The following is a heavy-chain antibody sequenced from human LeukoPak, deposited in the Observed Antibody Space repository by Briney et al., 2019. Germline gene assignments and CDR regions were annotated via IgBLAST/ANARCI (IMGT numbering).Heavy chain of an antibody. CDR1: GFTFSSYG. V-gene: IGHV3-33*01. CDR3: ARDSGYDCFDY. CDR2: IWYDGSNK. Sequence: GGSLRLSCAASGFTFSSYGMHWVRQAPGKGLEWVAVIWYDGSNKYYADPVKGRFTISRDNSKNTLYLQMNSLRAEDTAVYYCARDSGYDCFDYWGQGTLVTVSS. J-gene: IGHJ4*02. D-gene: IGHD5-12*01.